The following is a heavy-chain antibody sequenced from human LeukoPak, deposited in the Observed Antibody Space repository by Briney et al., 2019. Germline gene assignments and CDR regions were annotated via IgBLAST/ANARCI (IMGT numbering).Heavy chain of an antibody. J-gene: IGHJ1*01. V-gene: IGHV4-59*11. CDR3: ARAPAAGTVGYFQH. CDR2: IHYSGST. Sequence: SETLSLTCTVSGGSISSHYWSWIRQPPGKGLEWIGYIHYSGSTNYNPSLKSRVTISVDTSKNQFSLKLSSVTAADTAVYYCARAPAAGTVGYFQHWGQGTLVTVSS. D-gene: IGHD6-13*01. CDR1: GGSISSHY.